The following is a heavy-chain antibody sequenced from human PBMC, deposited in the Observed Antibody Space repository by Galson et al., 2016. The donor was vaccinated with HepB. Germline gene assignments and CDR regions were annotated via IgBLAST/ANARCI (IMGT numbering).Heavy chain of an antibody. CDR1: GVSITSYY. D-gene: IGHD3-3*01. J-gene: IGHJ5*02. Sequence: TLSLTCTVSGVSITSYYWSWIRQPPGKGLEYIGRIYYRGSTNHNPSLNYNPSLTSRATISVDTSKNQFSLTLTSVTAADTAVYYCARDMVLEWSGWFDPWGQGTLVTVSS. CDR3: ARDMVLEWSGWFDP. V-gene: IGHV4-59*01. CDR2: IYYRGST.